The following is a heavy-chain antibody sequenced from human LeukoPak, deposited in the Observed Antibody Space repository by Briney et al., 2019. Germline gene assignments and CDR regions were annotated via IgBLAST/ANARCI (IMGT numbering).Heavy chain of an antibody. J-gene: IGHJ1*01. Sequence: GESLKISCKGSGYSFSSYWIAWVRQIPGQGLEWIGVVYPADSDTRYSRSFQGQVTMSVDKSIKTAYLQWNSLKASDTAMCYCARPGEPDLAGYILHWGQGTLVTVSS. V-gene: IGHV5-51*01. CDR3: ARPGEPDLAGYILH. D-gene: IGHD1-14*01. CDR2: VYPADSDT. CDR1: GYSFSSYW.